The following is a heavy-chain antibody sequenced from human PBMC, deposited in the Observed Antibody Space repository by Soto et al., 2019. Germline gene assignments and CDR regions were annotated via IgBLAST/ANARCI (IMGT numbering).Heavy chain of an antibody. Sequence: SETLSLTCTVSGGSISSSSYYWGWIRQPPGKGLEWIGSIYYSGSTYYSPSLKSRVTISVDTSKNQFSLKLSSVTAADTAVYYCAKLYSSSDYYYGMDVWGQGTTVTVSS. V-gene: IGHV4-39*01. CDR1: GGSISSSSYY. D-gene: IGHD6-6*01. CDR3: AKLYSSSDYYYGMDV. J-gene: IGHJ6*02. CDR2: IYYSGST.